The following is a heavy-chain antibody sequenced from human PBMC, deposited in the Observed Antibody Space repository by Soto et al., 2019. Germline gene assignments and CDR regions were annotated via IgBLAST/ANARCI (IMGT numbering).Heavy chain of an antibody. J-gene: IGHJ4*02. CDR3: ERDILEPYGHARQTDY. D-gene: IGHD2-21*01. V-gene: IGHV3-21*06. CDR1: GFTFSAYS. CDR2: ITSSSTYI. Sequence: GGSLRLSCVASGFTFSAYSMSWVRQAPGQGLEWVSSITSSSTYIYYTRSVEGRFTISRDDAKNSLHLQMNSLRAEETAVYYCERDILEPYGHARQTDYWGQGTLVTVSS.